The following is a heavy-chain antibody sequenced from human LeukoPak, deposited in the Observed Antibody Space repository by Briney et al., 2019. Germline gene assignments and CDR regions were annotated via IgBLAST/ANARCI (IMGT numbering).Heavy chain of an antibody. V-gene: IGHV4-31*03. J-gene: IGHJ4*02. D-gene: IGHD2-2*01. CDR1: GGSISSGGYY. CDR3: ASDYCSGATCYLTY. Sequence: SQTLSLTCTVSGGSISSGGYYWSWIRHHPGEGLEWIGYMHYSGNTYYNLSLKSRVSISVDTSKNHFSLKLSSVTAADTAVYYCASDYCSGATCYLTYWGQGTLVTVSS. CDR2: MHYSGNT.